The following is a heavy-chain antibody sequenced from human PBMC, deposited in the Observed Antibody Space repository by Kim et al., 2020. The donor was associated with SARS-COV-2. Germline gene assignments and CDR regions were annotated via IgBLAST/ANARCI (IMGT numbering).Heavy chain of an antibody. D-gene: IGHD2-8*01. J-gene: IGHJ3*02. CDR3: AGEPQDARLHDAFDI. V-gene: IGHV3-48*02. Sequence: YVQGRVTMSRDHAKSSLYVQMTSLREEDTAVYYCAGEPQDARLHDAFDIWGQGTMVTVSS.